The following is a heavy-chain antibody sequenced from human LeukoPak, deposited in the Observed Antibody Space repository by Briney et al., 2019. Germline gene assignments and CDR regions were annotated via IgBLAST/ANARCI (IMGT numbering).Heavy chain of an antibody. CDR2: IYTGGGR. Sequence: GGSLRLSCAASGFTVSSYYMNWVRQAPGKELEWVSVIYTGGGRYYADSVRGRFTISRDTSKNMVFLQMNSLRVEDTAVYYCAKGPRGDCSGGSCPGDYWGQGTLVTVSS. J-gene: IGHJ4*02. CDR3: AKGPRGDCSGGSCPGDY. CDR1: GFTVSSYY. V-gene: IGHV3-53*01. D-gene: IGHD2-15*01.